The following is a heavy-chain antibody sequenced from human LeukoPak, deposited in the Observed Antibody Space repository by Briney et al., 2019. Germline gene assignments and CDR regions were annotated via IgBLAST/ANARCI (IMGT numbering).Heavy chain of an antibody. D-gene: IGHD3-22*01. CDR2: ISSSSSYI. CDR1: GFTFSSYS. J-gene: IGHJ1*01. V-gene: IGHV3-21*01. Sequence: GGSLRLSCAASGFTFSSYSMNWVRQAPGKGLEWVSSISSSSSYIYYADSAKGRFTISRDNAKNSLYLQMNSLRAEDTAVYYCALDYYDSSGYYLGYFQHWGQGTLVTVSS. CDR3: ALDYYDSSGYYLGYFQH.